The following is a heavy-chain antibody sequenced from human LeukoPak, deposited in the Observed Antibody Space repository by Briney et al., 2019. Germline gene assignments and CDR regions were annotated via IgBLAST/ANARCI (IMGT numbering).Heavy chain of an antibody. D-gene: IGHD5-12*01. CDR3: AKARAGYRDGMDV. CDR1: GFTFSNAW. V-gene: IGHV3-15*01. CDR2: IKSKTDGGTT. Sequence: GGSLRLSCAASGFTFSNAWMSWVRQAPGKGLEWVGRIKSKTDGGTTDYAAPVKGRFTISRDDSKNTLYLQMNSLKTEDTAVYYCAKARAGYRDGMDVWGQGTTVTVSS. J-gene: IGHJ6*02.